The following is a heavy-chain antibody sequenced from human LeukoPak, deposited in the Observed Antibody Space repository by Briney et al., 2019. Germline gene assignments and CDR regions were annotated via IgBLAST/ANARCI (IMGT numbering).Heavy chain of an antibody. CDR2: IIPIFGTA. V-gene: IGHV1-69*06. CDR3: ARGYCSGTSCSWFDP. J-gene: IGHJ5*02. Sequence: ASVKVSCKASGGTFSGYTISWVRQAPGQGLEWMGGIIPIFGTANYAQKFQGGVTITADKSTSTVYMELSSLRSEDTAVYYCARGYCSGTSCSWFDPWGQGTLVTVSS. D-gene: IGHD2-2*01. CDR1: GGTFSGYT.